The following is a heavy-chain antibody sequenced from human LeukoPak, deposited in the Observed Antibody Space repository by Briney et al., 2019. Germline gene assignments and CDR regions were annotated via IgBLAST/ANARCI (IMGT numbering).Heavy chain of an antibody. D-gene: IGHD3-10*01. V-gene: IGHV4-38-2*02. Sequence: SETLSLTCTVSGYSISSGYYWGWIRQPPGKGLEWIGNIYHSGGTYYNPSLKSRVTISVDTSKNQFSLKLSSVTAADTAVYYCARDVGITMVRGASGSVFDYWGQGTLVTVSS. CDR1: GYSISSGYY. CDR3: ARDVGITMVRGASGSVFDY. J-gene: IGHJ4*02. CDR2: IYHSGGT.